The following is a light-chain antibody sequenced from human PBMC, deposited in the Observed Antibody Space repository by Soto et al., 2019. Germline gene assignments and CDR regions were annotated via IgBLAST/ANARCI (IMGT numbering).Light chain of an antibody. CDR1: QGIRNS. CDR3: QNYKGAPLT. Sequence: DIQMTQSPSSLSASVGDRVTITCRASQGIRNSLVLYQQKPGKVPKLLIYAASTLQSGFPSRFSGRGSGTGFTLTISSQQPEDVATYYWQNYKGAPLTFCQGINVEIK. CDR2: AAS. V-gene: IGKV1-27*01. J-gene: IGKJ1*01.